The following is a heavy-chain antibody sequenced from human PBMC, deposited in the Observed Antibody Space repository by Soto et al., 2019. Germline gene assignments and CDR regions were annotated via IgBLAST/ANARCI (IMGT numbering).Heavy chain of an antibody. Sequence: QVDLVESGGGVVQPGKSLTLSCATSGFTFSEDAMHWVRQAPGKGLEWVAVIWYDGSKKHYADSVKGRFTISRDNSKNSLSLQLHPRTAEHTAGYWVGRGVRYTAMFSGFDYWGQGTLVTVSS. CDR1: GFTFSEDA. D-gene: IGHD5-18*01. V-gene: IGHV3-33*01. CDR2: IWYDGSKK. J-gene: IGHJ4*02. CDR3: GRGVRYTAMFSGFDY.